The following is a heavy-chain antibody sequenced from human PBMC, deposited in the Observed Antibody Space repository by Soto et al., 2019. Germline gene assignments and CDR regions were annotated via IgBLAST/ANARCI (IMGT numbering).Heavy chain of an antibody. CDR3: ARRDSIAYCGGDCYFDAFDI. D-gene: IGHD2-21*02. CDR1: GGTFSSDA. CDR2: IIPIFGTA. Sequence: SVKVSCKASGGTFSSDAISWVRQAPGQVLEWMGVIIPIFGTANYAQKFQGRVTITADESTSTAYMELSSLRSEDTAVYYCARRDSIAYCGGDCYFDAFDIWG. J-gene: IGHJ3*02. V-gene: IGHV1-69*13.